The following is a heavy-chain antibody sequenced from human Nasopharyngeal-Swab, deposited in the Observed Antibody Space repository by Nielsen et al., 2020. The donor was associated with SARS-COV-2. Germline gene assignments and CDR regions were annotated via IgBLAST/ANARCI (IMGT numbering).Heavy chain of an antibody. Sequence: SVKVSRKASGGTFSSYAISWVRQAPGQGLEWMGRIIPILGIANYAQKFQGRVTITADKSTSTAYMELSSLRSEDTAVYYCARYYSNYHFWYFDLWGRGTLVTVSS. D-gene: IGHD4-11*01. J-gene: IGHJ2*01. CDR3: ARYYSNYHFWYFDL. CDR2: IIPILGIA. V-gene: IGHV1-69*04. CDR1: GGTFSSYA.